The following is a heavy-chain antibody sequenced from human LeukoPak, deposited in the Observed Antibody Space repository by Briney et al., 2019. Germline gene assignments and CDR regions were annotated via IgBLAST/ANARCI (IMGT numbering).Heavy chain of an antibody. CDR2: ISSSSSYI. J-gene: IGHJ4*02. V-gene: IGHV3-21*01. D-gene: IGHD2-15*01. CDR3: ARDSGYCSDASCNHFDY. CDR1: GFTFSSYS. Sequence: GGSLRLSCAASGFTFSSYSMNWVRQAAGRGLEWESSISSSSSYIYYADSVKGRFTISRDNAKNSLYLQLNSLRAEDTAVYYCARDSGYCSDASCNHFDYWGQGTLVTVSS.